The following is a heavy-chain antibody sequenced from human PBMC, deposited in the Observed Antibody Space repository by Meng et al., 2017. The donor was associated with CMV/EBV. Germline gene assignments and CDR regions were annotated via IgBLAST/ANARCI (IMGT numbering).Heavy chain of an antibody. Sequence: QLKRCGAGLFKPSETLSLPGAVDVGSLMCSYWSWIRQPPGKGLEWIGEINHSGSTNYNPSLKSRVTISVDTSKNQFSLKLSSVTAADTAVYYCARVWDSGWDYWGQGTLVTVSS. D-gene: IGHD3-22*01. CDR3: ARVWDSGWDY. CDR1: VGSLMCSY. J-gene: IGHJ4*02. V-gene: IGHV4-34*01. CDR2: INHSGST.